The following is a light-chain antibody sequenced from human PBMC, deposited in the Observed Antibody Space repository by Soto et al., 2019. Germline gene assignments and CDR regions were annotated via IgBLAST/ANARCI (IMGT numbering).Light chain of an antibody. Sequence: DIQMTQSPSSLSASVGDRVSITCRASQSISTWLAWYQQQPGGAPRLLIYDASSLQSGVPSRFSGNGSGTEFILTISSLQPDDFSSYYCQHYYNYPWTFGQGTKV. CDR1: QSISTW. V-gene: IGKV1-5*01. J-gene: IGKJ1*01. CDR3: QHYYNYPWT. CDR2: DAS.